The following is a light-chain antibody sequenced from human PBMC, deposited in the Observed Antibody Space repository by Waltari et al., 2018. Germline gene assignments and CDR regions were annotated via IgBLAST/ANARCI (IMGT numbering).Light chain of an antibody. CDR1: QSSSNS. CDR3: QQSYSTPFT. J-gene: IGKJ4*01. CDR2: AAS. V-gene: IGKV1-39*01. Sequence: DIQMTQSPSSLSASVGERVTITCRASQSSSNSLIWYQQKPGKAPKPLIYAASSLQNGVPPRFSGSGSGTDFTLTISSLQPEDFATYYCQQSYSTPFTFGGGTKVEIK.